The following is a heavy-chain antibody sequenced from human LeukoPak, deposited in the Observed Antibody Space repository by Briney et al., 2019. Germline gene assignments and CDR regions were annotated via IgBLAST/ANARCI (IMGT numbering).Heavy chain of an antibody. J-gene: IGHJ4*02. CDR2: INHSGST. CDR1: GGSFSGYY. CDR3: ARGKWLRKFDY. Sequence: SETLSLTCAVYGGSFSGYYWSWIRQPPEKGLEWIGEINHSGSTNYNPSLKSRVTISVDTSKNQFSLKLSSVTAADTAVYYCARGKWLRKFDYWGQGTLVTVSS. V-gene: IGHV4-34*01. D-gene: IGHD5-12*01.